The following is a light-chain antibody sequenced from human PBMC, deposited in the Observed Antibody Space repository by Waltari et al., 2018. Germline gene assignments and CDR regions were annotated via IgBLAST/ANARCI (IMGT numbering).Light chain of an antibody. CDR2: NNN. CDR3: ATWDASLNGRV. J-gene: IGLJ3*02. V-gene: IGLV1-44*01. CDR1: TSSIGSNT. Sequence: QSVVTQPPSASGTPGQRVTISCSGSTSSIGSNTVNWYQHLPGTAPKLLIYNNNQRPSGVPDRFSDSKSGTSASLAISGLQSDDEADYYCATWDASLNGRVFGGGTKLTVL.